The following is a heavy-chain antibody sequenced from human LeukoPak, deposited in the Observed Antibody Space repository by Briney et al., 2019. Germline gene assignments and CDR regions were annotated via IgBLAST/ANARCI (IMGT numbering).Heavy chain of an antibody. Sequence: PSETLSLTCTVSGGSISSSSYYWGWIRQPPGKGLEWIGSIYHSGSTYYNPSLKSRVTISVDTSKNQFSLKLSSVTAADTAVYYCARESSSWYRGGYYFDYWGQGTLVTVSS. V-gene: IGHV4-39*07. CDR2: IYHSGST. J-gene: IGHJ4*02. D-gene: IGHD6-13*01. CDR3: ARESSSWYRGGYYFDY. CDR1: GGSISSSSYY.